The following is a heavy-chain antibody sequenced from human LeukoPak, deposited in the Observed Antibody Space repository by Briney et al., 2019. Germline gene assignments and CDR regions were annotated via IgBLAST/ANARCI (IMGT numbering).Heavy chain of an antibody. J-gene: IGHJ4*02. CDR2: INPDSGVT. CDR3: ARPAYCGGDCYYYFDY. V-gene: IGHV1-2*02. D-gene: IGHD2-21*02. Sequence: GGSVKVSCKASGYTFSDYDIHWVRQAPGQGLEWMGLINPDSGVTNYAQKFQGRVTMTWDTSISTAYMELSSLISDDAAEYYCARPAYCGGDCYYYFDYWGQGTLVTVSS. CDR1: GYTFSDYD.